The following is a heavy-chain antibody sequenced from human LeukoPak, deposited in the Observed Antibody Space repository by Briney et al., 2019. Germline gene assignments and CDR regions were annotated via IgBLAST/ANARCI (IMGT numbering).Heavy chain of an antibody. D-gene: IGHD2-8*01. J-gene: IGHJ4*02. V-gene: IGHV1-18*01. CDR2: ITTYNGDT. CDR3: ALISYCTTVTCYYLDY. Sequence: GASVKVSCETSGYTVTTYPINWVRQAPGQGLEWMGWITTYNGDTNYAQNLQGRVTMTADTSTSTAHMELRSLRSDDTAVYYCALISYCTTVTCYYLDYWGQGTLVTVSS. CDR1: GYTVTTYP.